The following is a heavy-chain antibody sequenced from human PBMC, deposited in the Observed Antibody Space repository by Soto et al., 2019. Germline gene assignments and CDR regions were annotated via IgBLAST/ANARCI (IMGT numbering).Heavy chain of an antibody. CDR2: IYYSGST. D-gene: IGHD3-3*02. V-gene: IGHV4-30-4*01. J-gene: IGHJ4*02. CDR1: GGSISSGDYY. Sequence: SETLSLTCTVSGGSISSGDYYWSWIRQPPGKGLEWIGYIYYSGSTYYNPSLKSRVTISVDTSKNQFSLKLSSVTAADTAVYYCARWVSMVEGFDYWGQGTLVTVSS. CDR3: ARWVSMVEGFDY.